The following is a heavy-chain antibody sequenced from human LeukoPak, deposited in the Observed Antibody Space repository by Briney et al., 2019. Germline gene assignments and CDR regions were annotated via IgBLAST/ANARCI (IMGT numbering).Heavy chain of an antibody. CDR1: GGSISSGGYY. D-gene: IGHD1-1*01. CDR3: AGTTLGAFDI. V-gene: IGHV4-61*02. CDR2: IYTSGST. J-gene: IGHJ3*02. Sequence: PSETLSLTCAVSGGSISSGGYYWSWIRQPAGKGLEWIGRIYTSGSTNYNPSLKSRVTMSVDTSKNQFSLKLSSVTAADTAVYYCAGTTLGAFDIWGQGTMVTVSS.